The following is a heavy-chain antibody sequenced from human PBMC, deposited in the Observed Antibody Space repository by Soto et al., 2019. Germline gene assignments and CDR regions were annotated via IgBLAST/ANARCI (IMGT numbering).Heavy chain of an antibody. V-gene: IGHV3-30*18. CDR3: AKEQAFGDFRRGLEY. J-gene: IGHJ4*01. CDR2: ISHDGNIK. Sequence: QVQLVESGGGVVQPGRSLRLSCAASGISFSTYAMHWVRQAPGKGLEWVAVISHDGNIKRYADFVEGRFIVFRDNSNNKLFPQTESLKVDDTAVYYCAKEQAFGDFRRGLEYWGHGALGTVAS. D-gene: IGHD3-3*01. CDR1: GISFSTYA.